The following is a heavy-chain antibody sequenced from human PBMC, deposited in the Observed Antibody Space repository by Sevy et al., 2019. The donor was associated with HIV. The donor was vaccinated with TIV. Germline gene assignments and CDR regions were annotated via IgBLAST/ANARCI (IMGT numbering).Heavy chain of an antibody. CDR2: IRHGGYT. CDR3: VGPKLRDTNDRHYFDY. J-gene: IGHJ4*02. Sequence: SETLSLTCIVSGASISNTAYYWGWIRQSPGKGLEWIASIRHGGYTFYNPSLKSRVTISADTTKNQFSLKLTSVSAADTSIYYWVGPKLRDTNDRHYFDYWGQGTVVTVSS. CDR1: GASISNTAYY. V-gene: IGHV4-39*01. D-gene: IGHD2-8*01.